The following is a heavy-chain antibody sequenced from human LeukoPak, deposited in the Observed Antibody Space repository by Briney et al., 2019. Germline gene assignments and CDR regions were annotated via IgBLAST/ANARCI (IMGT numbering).Heavy chain of an antibody. Sequence: SETLSLTCTVSGGSISSGSYYWSWIRQPAGKGLEWIGRIYTSGSTNYNPSLKSRVTISVDTSKNQFSLKLSSVTAADTAVYYCARGGSSWPNFDYWGQGTLVTVSS. CDR1: GGSISSGSYY. V-gene: IGHV4-61*02. D-gene: IGHD6-13*01. CDR2: IYTSGST. J-gene: IGHJ4*02. CDR3: ARGGSSWPNFDY.